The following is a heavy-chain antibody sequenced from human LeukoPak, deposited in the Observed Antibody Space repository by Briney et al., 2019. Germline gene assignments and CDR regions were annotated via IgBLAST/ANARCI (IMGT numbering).Heavy chain of an antibody. V-gene: IGHV4-59*01. CDR2: IFYSGST. Sequence: PSETLSLTCTVSGGSIRSFYWSWIRQPPGKGLEWIGYIFYSGSTTYNPSLKSRVTMSVDTSKSQFSLRLSSVTAADTAVYYCAKNLGSCSNGGSCYQFDPWGQGTLVTVSS. CDR3: AKNLGSCSNGGSCYQFDP. CDR1: GGSIRSFY. J-gene: IGHJ5*02. D-gene: IGHD2-15*01.